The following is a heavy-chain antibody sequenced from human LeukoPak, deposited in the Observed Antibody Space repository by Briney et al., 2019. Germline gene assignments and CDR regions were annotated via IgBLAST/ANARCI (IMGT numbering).Heavy chain of an antibody. CDR2: ISGSGGST. V-gene: IGHV3-23*01. Sequence: PGGSLRLSCAASGFTFSSYAMSWVRQAPGKGLEWVSAISGSGGSTYYADSVKGRFTISRDNSKNTLYLQMNSLRAEDTAVYYCAKGHGPPYYYDSSGYYYVWSYYGMDVWGQGTTVTVSS. CDR3: AKGHGPPYYYDSSGYYYVWSYYGMDV. J-gene: IGHJ6*02. D-gene: IGHD3-22*01. CDR1: GFTFSSYA.